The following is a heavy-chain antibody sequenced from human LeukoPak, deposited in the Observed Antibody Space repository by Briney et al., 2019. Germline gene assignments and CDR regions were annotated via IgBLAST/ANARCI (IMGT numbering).Heavy chain of an antibody. V-gene: IGHV3-23*01. CDR1: GFTFSSYA. CDR3: AKDSGDPPWYYYYGMDV. D-gene: IGHD2-21*02. J-gene: IGHJ6*02. Sequence: GGSLRLSCAASGFTFSSYAMSWVRQAPGKGLEWVSAISGSGGSTYYADSVKGRFTISRDNSKNTLYLQMNSLRAEDTAVYYCAKDSGDPPWYYYYGMDVWGQGTTVTVSS. CDR2: ISGSGGST.